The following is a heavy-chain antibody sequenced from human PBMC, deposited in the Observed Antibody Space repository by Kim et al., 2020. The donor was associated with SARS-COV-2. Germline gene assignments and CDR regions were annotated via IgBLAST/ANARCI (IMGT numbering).Heavy chain of an antibody. Sequence: SVKGRFTISRHNSKNTLYLQMNSLRAEDTAVYYCARENDFWSGNGGMDVWGQGTTVTVSS. V-gene: IGHV3-53*04. CDR3: ARENDFWSGNGGMDV. J-gene: IGHJ6*02. D-gene: IGHD3-3*01.